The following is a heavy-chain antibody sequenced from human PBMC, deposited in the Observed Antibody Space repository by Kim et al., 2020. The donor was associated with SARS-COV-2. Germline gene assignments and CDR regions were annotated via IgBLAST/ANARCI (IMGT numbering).Heavy chain of an antibody. CDR3: ARDLGYLQFVATSVG. Sequence: GGSLRLSCAASGFTFSSYAMHWVRQAPGKGLEWVAVISYDGSNKYYVDSVKGRFTISRDNSKNTLYLQMNSLRAEDTAVYYCARDLGYLQFVATSVGWGQGTLVTVSS. D-gene: IGHD5-12*01. V-gene: IGHV3-30*04. J-gene: IGHJ4*02. CDR2: ISYDGSNK. CDR1: GFTFSSYA.